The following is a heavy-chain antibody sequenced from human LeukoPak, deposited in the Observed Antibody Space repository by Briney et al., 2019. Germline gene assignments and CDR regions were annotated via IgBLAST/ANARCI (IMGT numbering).Heavy chain of an antibody. J-gene: IGHJ4*02. V-gene: IGHV3-74*01. CDR1: GGSISSSSYY. Sequence: PSETLSLTCTVSGGSISSSSYYWGWIRQPPGKGLEWVSRINSDGSSTSYADSVKGRFTISRDNAKNTLYLQMNSLRAEDTAVYYCAREEGGATFLDYWGQGTLVTVSP. CDR2: INSDGSST. D-gene: IGHD1-26*01. CDR3: AREEGGATFLDY.